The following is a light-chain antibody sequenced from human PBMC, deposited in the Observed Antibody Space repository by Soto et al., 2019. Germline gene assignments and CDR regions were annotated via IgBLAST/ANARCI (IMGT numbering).Light chain of an antibody. Sequence: EIVMTQSPATPSVSPGERATLSCRASQSVGSGLSWYQQKPDQAPRLLIYGASTRATGIPARFSGSGSGTEFTLTISSLQSEDYAVYYCQQYNNWPPYTFGKGTKVDIK. CDR2: GAS. CDR1: QSVGSG. CDR3: QQYNNWPPYT. V-gene: IGKV3-15*01. J-gene: IGKJ2*01.